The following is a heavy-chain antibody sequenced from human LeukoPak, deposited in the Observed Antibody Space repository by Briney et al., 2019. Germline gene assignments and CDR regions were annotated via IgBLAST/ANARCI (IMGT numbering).Heavy chain of an antibody. D-gene: IGHD3-22*01. J-gene: IGHJ4*02. V-gene: IGHV4-39*01. CDR3: ARHPLLPMYFFDY. Sequence: SETLSLTCTVSGGSISSSSYYWGWIRQPPGKGLEWIGSISYSEITYYNPSLKSRVTIPADTSKNQFSLKLTSVTAADTAVYYCARHPLLPMYFFDYWGQGTLVTVSS. CDR2: ISYSEIT. CDR1: GGSISSSSYY.